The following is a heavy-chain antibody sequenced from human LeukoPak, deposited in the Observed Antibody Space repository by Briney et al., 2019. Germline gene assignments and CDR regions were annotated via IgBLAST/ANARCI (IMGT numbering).Heavy chain of an antibody. J-gene: IGHJ3*02. Sequence: SETLSLTCAVYGGSFSGYYWSWIRQPPGKGLEWIGEINHSGSTNYNPSLKSRVTISVDTSKNQFSLKLSSVTAADTAVYYCARPGGGAYSFGIWGPGTLVTVSS. CDR3: ARPGGGAYSFGI. V-gene: IGHV4-34*01. CDR2: INHSGST. D-gene: IGHD2-21*01. CDR1: GGSFSGYY.